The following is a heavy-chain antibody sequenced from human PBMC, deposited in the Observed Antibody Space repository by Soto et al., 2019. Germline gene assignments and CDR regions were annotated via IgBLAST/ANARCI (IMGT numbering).Heavy chain of an antibody. CDR2: TSYDGSSK. J-gene: IGHJ6*02. V-gene: IGHV3-30*03. CDR3: ARDSGNSSSMLYFYGMDV. D-gene: IGHD6-13*01. Sequence: LEWVAVTSYDGSSKYYADSVKGRFSISRDNSKNTLYLQMNSLRGEDTALYYCARDSGNSSSMLYFYGMDVWGQGTTVTVSS.